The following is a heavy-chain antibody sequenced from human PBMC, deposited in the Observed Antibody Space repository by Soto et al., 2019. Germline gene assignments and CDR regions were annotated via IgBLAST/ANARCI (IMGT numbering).Heavy chain of an antibody. V-gene: IGHV3-30-3*01. Sequence: QPGGSLRLSCAASGFTFSSYAMHWVRQAPGKGLEWVAVISYDGSNKYYADSVKGRFTISRDNSKNTLYLQMNSLRAEDTAVYYRARGYYDFWSGYYYYYYGMDFWGQGTTVTVSS. CDR3: ARGYYDFWSGYYYYYYGMDF. CDR1: GFTFSSYA. J-gene: IGHJ6*02. D-gene: IGHD3-3*01. CDR2: ISYDGSNK.